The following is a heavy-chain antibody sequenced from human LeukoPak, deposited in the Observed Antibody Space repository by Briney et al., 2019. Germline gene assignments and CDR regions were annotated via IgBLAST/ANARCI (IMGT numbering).Heavy chain of an antibody. CDR2: ISWNSGSI. J-gene: IGHJ3*02. V-gene: IGHV3-9*01. D-gene: IGHD6-19*01. CDR3: AKDIGSSGWYDLGAFDI. CDR1: GFTFDDYA. Sequence: GRSLRLSCAASGFTFDDYAMHWVRQAPGKGLEWVSGISWNSGSIGYADSVKGRFTISRDNAKNSLYLQMNSLRAEDTALYYCAKDIGSSGWYDLGAFDIWGQGTMVTVSS.